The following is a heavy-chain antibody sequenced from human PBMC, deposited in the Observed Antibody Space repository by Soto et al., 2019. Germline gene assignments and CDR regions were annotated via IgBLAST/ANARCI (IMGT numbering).Heavy chain of an antibody. CDR2: FSDTSENT. V-gene: IGHV3-23*01. CDR1: GFFFSSYT. CDR3: AKARDQQWVRLPFDY. Sequence: EVQLLESGGGLVQPGGSLRLSCVGSGFFFSSYTMTWVRQAPGKGLEWVSSFSDTSENTYYADSVRCRFTISRDNSKNTLFLQMNSLTAEDTAMYYCAKARDQQWVRLPFDYWGQGILVIVSS. D-gene: IGHD6-19*01. J-gene: IGHJ4*02.